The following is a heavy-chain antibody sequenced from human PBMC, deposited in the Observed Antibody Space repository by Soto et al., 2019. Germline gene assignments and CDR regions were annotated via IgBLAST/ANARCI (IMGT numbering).Heavy chain of an antibody. V-gene: IGHV4-39*01. J-gene: IGHJ5*02. CDR2: IYYSGST. CDR1: GGSISSSSYY. D-gene: IGHD2-15*01. Sequence: SETLSLTCTVSGGSISSSSYYWGWIRQPPGKGLEWIGSIYYSGSTYYNPSLKSRVTISVDTSKNQFSLKLSSVTAADTAVYYCATVLGYCSGGSCYYDRSWFDLWGQGTLVTVSS. CDR3: ATVLGYCSGGSCYYDRSWFDL.